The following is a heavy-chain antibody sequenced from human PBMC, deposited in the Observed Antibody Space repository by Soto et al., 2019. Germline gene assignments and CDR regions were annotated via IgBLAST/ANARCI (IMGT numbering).Heavy chain of an antibody. D-gene: IGHD5-18*01. Sequence: LGESLKISCKGSGYSFTTYWIGWVRQVPGKGLEWMGIISPGDSDTRYSPSFQGQVTISADKSISTAYLQWSSLKASDTAIYYCATRGYTYGYYFDYWGQGTLVTVSS. V-gene: IGHV5-51*01. CDR1: GYSFTTYW. CDR3: ATRGYTYGYYFDY. J-gene: IGHJ4*02. CDR2: ISPGDSDT.